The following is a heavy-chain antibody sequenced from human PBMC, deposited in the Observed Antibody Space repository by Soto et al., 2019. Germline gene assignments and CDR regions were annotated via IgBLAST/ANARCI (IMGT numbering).Heavy chain of an antibody. CDR3: ARGIATGQLDP. Sequence: QVQLVQSGSEVKKPGASVKISCKASGYTFTRYTMNWVCQAPGQRLEWMGWINPDNGNTKSSQKFQDRVIITRDSSASTAYMARSSLISEDTAVYYCARGIATGQLDPWGQGTLVTVSS. D-gene: IGHD2-15*01. J-gene: IGHJ5*02. CDR1: GYTFTRYT. V-gene: IGHV1-3*01. CDR2: INPDNGNT.